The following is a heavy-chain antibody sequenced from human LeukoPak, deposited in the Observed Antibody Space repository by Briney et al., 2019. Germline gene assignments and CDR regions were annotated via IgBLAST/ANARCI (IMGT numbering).Heavy chain of an antibody. CDR3: AKDYSYGRYVFGEYRYFDY. CDR2: ISWNSGSI. V-gene: IGHV3-9*01. CDR1: GFTFDDYA. Sequence: GRSLRLSCAASGFTFDDYAMHWVRQAPGKGLEWVSGISWNSGSIGYADSVKGRFTISRDNAKNSLYLQMNSLRAEDTALYYCAKDYSYGRYVFGEYRYFDYWGQGTLVTVSS. J-gene: IGHJ4*02. D-gene: IGHD5-12*01.